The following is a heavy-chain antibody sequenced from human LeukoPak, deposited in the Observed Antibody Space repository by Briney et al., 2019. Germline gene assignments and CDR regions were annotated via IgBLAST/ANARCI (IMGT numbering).Heavy chain of an antibody. J-gene: IGHJ4*02. V-gene: IGHV4-59*01. CDR3: ARYGRVRGVIDY. Sequence: PSETLSLTCTVSGVSISSYYWSWTRQPPGKGLEWIGYIYYSGGTNYNPSLKSRVTISVDTSKNQFSLKLSSVTAADTAVYYCARYGRVRGVIDYWGQGTLVTVSS. CDR1: GVSISSYY. CDR2: IYYSGGT. D-gene: IGHD3-10*01.